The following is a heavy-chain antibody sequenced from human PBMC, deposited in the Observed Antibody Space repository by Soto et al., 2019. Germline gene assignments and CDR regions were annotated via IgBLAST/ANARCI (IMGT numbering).Heavy chain of an antibody. CDR2: IYYSGST. D-gene: IGHD3-9*01. J-gene: IGHJ6*02. CDR3: ASRYSDILRPRGYYGMDV. CDR1: GGSVSSGSYY. Sequence: QVQLQESGPGLVKPSETLSLTCTVSGGSVSSGSYYWSWIRQPPGKGLEWIGYIYYSGSTNYNPSLKRRVTISLDTSKNQFSLKLSSVTAADTAVYYCASRYSDILRPRGYYGMDVWGQGTTVTVSS. V-gene: IGHV4-61*01.